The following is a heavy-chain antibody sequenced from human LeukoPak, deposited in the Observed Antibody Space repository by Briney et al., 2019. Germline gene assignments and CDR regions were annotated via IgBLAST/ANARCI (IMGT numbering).Heavy chain of an antibody. CDR2: IYPGDSDT. Sequence: PGESLKISCKGSGYSFTSYWIGWVRQMPGKGLEWMGIIYPGDSDTRYSPSFQGQVTISADKSISTAYLQWSSLKASDTAMYYCARRSGGYDSVFGYFDLWGRGTLVTVSS. CDR3: ARRSGGYDSVFGYFDL. V-gene: IGHV5-51*01. D-gene: IGHD5-12*01. J-gene: IGHJ2*01. CDR1: GYSFTSYW.